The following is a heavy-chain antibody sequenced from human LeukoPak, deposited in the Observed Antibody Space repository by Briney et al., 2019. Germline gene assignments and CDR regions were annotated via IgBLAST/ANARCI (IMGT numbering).Heavy chain of an antibody. CDR1: GFTFSSYS. Sequence: GGSLRLSCAASGFTFSSYSMNWVRQAPGKGLEWVSSISSSSSYIYYVDSVKGRFTISRDNAKNSLYLQMNSLRAEDTAVYYCARESGATRAYDFWSGPTHYYFDYWGQGTLVTVSS. J-gene: IGHJ4*02. V-gene: IGHV3-21*01. CDR3: ARESGATRAYDFWSGPTHYYFDY. D-gene: IGHD3-3*01. CDR2: ISSSSSYI.